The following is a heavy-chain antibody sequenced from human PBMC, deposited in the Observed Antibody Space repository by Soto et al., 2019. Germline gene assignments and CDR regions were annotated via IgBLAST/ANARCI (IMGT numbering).Heavy chain of an antibody. Sequence: EVQLVESGGGLVQPGGSLRLTCAASGFTFSPYWMHWVRQAPGKGLVWVSRINSDGTTTTYADSVKGRFTISRDNAKNTLDLQMNSRRADDTAVYYCARDRFSSRWNNFFDPWGQGTLVTVSS. CDR1: GFTFSPYW. CDR3: ARDRFSSRWNNFFDP. CDR2: INSDGTTT. J-gene: IGHJ5*02. V-gene: IGHV3-74*01. D-gene: IGHD6-13*01.